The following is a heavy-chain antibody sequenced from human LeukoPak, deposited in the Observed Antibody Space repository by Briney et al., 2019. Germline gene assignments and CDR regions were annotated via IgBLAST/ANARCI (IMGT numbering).Heavy chain of an antibody. CDR3: AREGEGRGYSYGDAFDI. J-gene: IGHJ3*02. D-gene: IGHD5-18*01. CDR2: INPNSGGT. CDR1: GYTFTGYY. V-gene: IGHV1-2*02. Sequence: ASVKVSCKASGYTFTGYYMHWVRQAPGQGLEWMGWINPNSGGTNYAQKLQGRVTMTTDTSTSTAYMELRSLRSDDTAVYYCAREGEGRGYSYGDAFDIWGQGTMVTVSS.